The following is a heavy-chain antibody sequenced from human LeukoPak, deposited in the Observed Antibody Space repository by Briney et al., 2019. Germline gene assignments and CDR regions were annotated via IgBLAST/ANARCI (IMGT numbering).Heavy chain of an antibody. J-gene: IGHJ1*01. CDR3: ARDGQQLVPTNAEYFQH. CDR2: IIPILGIA. CDR1: GGTFSSYT. V-gene: IGHV1-69*04. Sequence: ASVKVSCKASGGTFSSYTISWVRQAPGQGLEWMGRIIPILGIANYAQKFQGRVTITADESTSTAYMELSSLRSEDTAVYYCARDGQQLVPTNAEYFQHWGQGTLVTVSS. D-gene: IGHD6-13*01.